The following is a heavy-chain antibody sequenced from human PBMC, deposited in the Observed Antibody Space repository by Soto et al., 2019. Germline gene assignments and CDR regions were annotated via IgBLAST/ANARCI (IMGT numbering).Heavy chain of an antibody. CDR3: ARVRTIFGVVTPDAFDI. D-gene: IGHD3-3*01. J-gene: IGHJ3*02. Sequence: PGGSLRLSCAASGFTFSDHYMDWVRQAPGKGLEWVGRTRNKANSYTTEYAASVKGRFTISRDDSKNSLYLQMNSLKTEDTSVYYCARVRTIFGVVTPDAFDIWGQGTMATV. CDR1: GFTFSDHY. CDR2: TRNKANSYTT. V-gene: IGHV3-72*01.